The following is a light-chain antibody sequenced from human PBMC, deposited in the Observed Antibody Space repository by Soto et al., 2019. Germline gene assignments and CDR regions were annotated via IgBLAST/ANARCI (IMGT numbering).Light chain of an antibody. CDR3: QNYNDVPRT. CDR1: QAIATY. Sequence: DIQMTQSPSSLSASVGDRVTITCRASQAIATYLAWFQQKPGKVPHLLIYAASTLQSGVPSRFSGSGFGTDFTLTISGLQPEDVATYYCQNYNDVPRTFGQGTKVDI. J-gene: IGKJ1*01. V-gene: IGKV1-27*01. CDR2: AAS.